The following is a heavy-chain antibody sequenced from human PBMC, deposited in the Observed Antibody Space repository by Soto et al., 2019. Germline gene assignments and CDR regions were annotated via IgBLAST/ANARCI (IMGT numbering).Heavy chain of an antibody. D-gene: IGHD3-3*01. CDR1: GFTFSSYW. Sequence: GGSLRLSCAASGFTFSSYWMSWVRQAPGKGLEWVANIKQDGSEKYYVDSVKGRFTISRDNAKNSLYLQMNSLRAEDTAVYYCARGLSFLEWLISIWGQGTMVTVSS. CDR2: IKQDGSEK. V-gene: IGHV3-7*01. CDR3: ARGLSFLEWLISI. J-gene: IGHJ3*02.